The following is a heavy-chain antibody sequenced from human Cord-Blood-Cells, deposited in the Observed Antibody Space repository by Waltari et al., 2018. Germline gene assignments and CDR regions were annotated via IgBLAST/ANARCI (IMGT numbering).Heavy chain of an antibody. CDR1: GYTYTSYA. V-gene: IGHV7-4-1*02. CDR3: ARDANVVCYY. D-gene: IGHD2-8*01. J-gene: IGHJ4*02. Sequence: QVQLVQSGPELKKPGASVKVSCKASGYTYTSYAMNGVRHATGQGLEWMGWINTNTGNTTYAQGFTGSCVFSWDTSVSTAYLQISHLKAEDTAVYHCARDANVVCYYWGQGTLVTVSS. CDR2: INTNTGNT.